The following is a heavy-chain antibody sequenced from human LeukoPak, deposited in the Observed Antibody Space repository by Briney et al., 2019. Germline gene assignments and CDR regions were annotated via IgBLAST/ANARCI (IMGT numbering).Heavy chain of an antibody. CDR2: IYYSGST. V-gene: IGHV4-39*07. J-gene: IGHJ3*01. D-gene: IGHD3-22*01. Sequence: SETLSLTCTVSGGSISSSSYYWGWIRQPPGKGLEWIGSIYYSGSTYYNPSLKSRVTISVDTSKNQFSLKLSSVTAADTAVYYCAKSTYYYDTFVNAFDLWGQGTVVTVSS. CDR1: GGSISSSSYY. CDR3: AKSTYYYDTFVNAFDL.